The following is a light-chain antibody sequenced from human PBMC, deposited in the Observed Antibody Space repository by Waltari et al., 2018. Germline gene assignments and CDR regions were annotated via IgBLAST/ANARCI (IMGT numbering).Light chain of an antibody. CDR2: DAS. CDR1: QSVSNY. CDR3: QQRSNWSPALT. J-gene: IGKJ4*01. V-gene: IGKV3-11*01. Sequence: EIVFTQSPATLSLSPGERATLSCRASQSVSNYLAWYQQKPGQAPRLLIYDASNRSTGIPARFSGSGSGTDFTLTISSLEPEDFAVYYCQQRSNWSPALTFGGGTKVEIK.